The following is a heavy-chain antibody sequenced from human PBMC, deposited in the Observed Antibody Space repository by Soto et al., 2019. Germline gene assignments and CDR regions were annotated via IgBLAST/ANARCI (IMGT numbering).Heavy chain of an antibody. CDR3: ARDLGGSGSYYLCYGMDV. D-gene: IGHD3-10*01. CDR1: GGSISSYY. J-gene: IGHJ6*02. CDR2: IYYSGST. V-gene: IGHV4-59*01. Sequence: SETLSLTCTVSGGSISSYYWSWIRQPPGKGLEWIGYIYYSGSTNYNPSLKSRVTISVDTSKNQFSLKLSSVTAADTAVYYCARDLGGSGSYYLCYGMDVWGQGTTVTVSS.